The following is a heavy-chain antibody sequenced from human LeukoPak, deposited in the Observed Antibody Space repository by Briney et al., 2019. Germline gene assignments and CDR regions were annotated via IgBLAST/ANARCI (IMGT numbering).Heavy chain of an antibody. CDR1: GFTLSSYE. J-gene: IGHJ3*02. D-gene: IGHD3-22*01. CDR2: IDYSGGST. V-gene: IGHV3-23*01. CDR3: AKCSGYYEDAFDI. Sequence: GGSLRLSCTASGFTLSSYEMSWIRQAPGKGLEWVSSIDYSGGSTHYADSVMGRFTISRDNSKNTLYLQMNSLRAEDTAVYYCAKCSGYYEDAFDIWGQGTMVTVSS.